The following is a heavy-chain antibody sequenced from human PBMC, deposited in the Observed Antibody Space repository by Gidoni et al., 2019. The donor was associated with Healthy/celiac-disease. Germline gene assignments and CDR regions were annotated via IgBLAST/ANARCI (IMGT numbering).Heavy chain of an antibody. Sequence: EVQLLESGGGLVQPGGSLRLSCAASGFTFSRYARSWVRQAPGKGLDLGTAISDSGCSTYCADSVKGRFTISRDNSKNTLYLQMNSLRAEDTAVYYCAKDRFGGSGYDYWGQRTLVTVSS. D-gene: IGHD3-3*01. CDR2: ISDSGCST. J-gene: IGHJ4*02. CDR1: GFTFSRYA. CDR3: AKDRFGGSGYDY. V-gene: IGHV3-23*01.